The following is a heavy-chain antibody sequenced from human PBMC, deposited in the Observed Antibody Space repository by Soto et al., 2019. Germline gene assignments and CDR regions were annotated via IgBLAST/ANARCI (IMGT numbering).Heavy chain of an antibody. V-gene: IGHV3-21*01. CDR3: ARDPSYYYDSSGYYPDEDY. D-gene: IGHD3-22*01. J-gene: IGHJ4*02. CDR1: GFTFSSYS. Sequence: PGGSLRLSCAASGFTFSSYSMNWVRQAPGKGLEWVSSISSSSSYIYYADSVKGRFTISRDNAKNSLYLQMNSLRAEDTAVYYCARDPSYYYDSSGYYPDEDYWGQGTLVTGSS. CDR2: ISSSSSYI.